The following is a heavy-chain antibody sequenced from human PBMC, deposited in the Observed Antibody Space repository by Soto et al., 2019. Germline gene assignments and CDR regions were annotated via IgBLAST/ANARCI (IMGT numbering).Heavy chain of an antibody. CDR3: ARAFFSGCSGGSCYSPYYYYGMDV. Sequence: QVHLVQSGAEVKKPGSSVKVSCKASGGTFSSYAISWVRQAPGQGLEWMGGIIPIFGTANYAQKFHGRVTITADNSTSTAYMELSSRRSEDTAVYYCARAFFSGCSGGSCYSPYYYYGMDVWGQGTTVTVCS. J-gene: IGHJ6*02. CDR1: GGTFSSYA. D-gene: IGHD2-15*01. V-gene: IGHV1-69*06. CDR2: IIPIFGTA.